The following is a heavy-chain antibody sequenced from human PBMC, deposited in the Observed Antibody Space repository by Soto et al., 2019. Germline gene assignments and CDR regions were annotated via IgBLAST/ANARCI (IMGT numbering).Heavy chain of an antibody. Sequence: GGSLRLSCAASGFTFSSYWMHWVRQAPGKGLVWVSRINSDGSSTSYADSVKGRFTISRDNAKNTLYLQMNSLRAEDTAVYYCAREVVVAANYYYGMDVWGQGTTVTVSS. J-gene: IGHJ6*02. V-gene: IGHV3-74*01. D-gene: IGHD2-15*01. CDR3: AREVVVAANYYYGMDV. CDR2: INSDGSST. CDR1: GFTFSSYW.